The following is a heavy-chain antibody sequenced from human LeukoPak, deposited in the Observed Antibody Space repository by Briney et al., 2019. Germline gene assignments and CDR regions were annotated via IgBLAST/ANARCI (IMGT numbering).Heavy chain of an antibody. CDR2: INAGDGNT. Sequence: ASVKVSCKASGYTFTSYAMHWVRQAPGQRREWMGWINAGDGNTKYSQKLQGRVTITRDPSPSTAYMELSSLRSEDTAVYYCARDSGGRQLVRRYFDYWGQGTLVTVSS. V-gene: IGHV1-3*01. J-gene: IGHJ4*02. CDR3: ARDSGGRQLVRRYFDY. D-gene: IGHD6-13*01. CDR1: GYTFTSYA.